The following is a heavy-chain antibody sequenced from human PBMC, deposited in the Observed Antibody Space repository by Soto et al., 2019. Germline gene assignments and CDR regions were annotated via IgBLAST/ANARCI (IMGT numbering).Heavy chain of an antibody. CDR2: IYYSGST. J-gene: IGHJ6*02. CDR1: GGSISSYD. V-gene: IGHV4-59*01. Sequence: SETLSLTCTGSGGSISSYDWSWIRQPPGKGLEWIGYIYYSGSTNYNPSLKSRVTISVDTSKNQFSLKLSSVTAADTAVYYCAVSMVAAYYYGMDVWGQGTTVT. D-gene: IGHD3-10*01. CDR3: AVSMVAAYYYGMDV.